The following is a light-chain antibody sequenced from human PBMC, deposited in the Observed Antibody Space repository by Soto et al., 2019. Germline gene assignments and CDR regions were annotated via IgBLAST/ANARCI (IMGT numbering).Light chain of an antibody. CDR2: QDS. CDR1: KLGDKY. Sequence: SYELTQAPSVSVSPGQTASITCSGDKLGDKYTCWYQQKPGQSPVLVIYQDSKRPSGIPERFSGSNSGNTATLTISGTQAMDEADYYCQAWDGTGVFGGGTKVTVL. CDR3: QAWDGTGV. J-gene: IGLJ3*02. V-gene: IGLV3-1*01.